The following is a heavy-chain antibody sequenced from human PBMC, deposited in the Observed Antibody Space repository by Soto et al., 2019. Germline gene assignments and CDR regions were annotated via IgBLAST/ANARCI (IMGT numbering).Heavy chain of an antibody. CDR1: GYTFTSYG. Sequence: QVQLVQSGAEVKKPGDSVRVSCKASGYTFTSYGIGWVRQAPGQGLERMGWISANNGNTKYAQKLQGRVTMTTDASTSTAYMELRSLRSDDAAVYYCARDGYFDHWGQGTLVTVSS. V-gene: IGHV1-18*01. CDR3: ARDGYFDH. CDR2: ISANNGNT. J-gene: IGHJ4*02.